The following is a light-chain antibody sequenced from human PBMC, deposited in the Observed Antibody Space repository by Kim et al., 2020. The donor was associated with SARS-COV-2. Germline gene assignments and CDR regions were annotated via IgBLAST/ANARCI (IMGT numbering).Light chain of an antibody. CDR1: QGIRSW. CDR2: AAS. Sequence: AAVGDRVTLTCRASQGIRSWLAWYQQKPGNAPKLLIYAASTLQGGVPSRFSGSGSETDFTLTIDNLQPEDFATYYCQKINTFPLTFGGGTKVDIK. CDR3: QKINTFPLT. J-gene: IGKJ4*01. V-gene: IGKV1D-12*01.